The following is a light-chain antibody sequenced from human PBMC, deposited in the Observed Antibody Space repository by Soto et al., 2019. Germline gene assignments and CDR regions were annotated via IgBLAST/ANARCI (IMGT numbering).Light chain of an antibody. V-gene: IGKV1-5*03. CDR1: RDIHTW. CDR2: EVY. CDR3: QQANSFPLT. J-gene: IGKJ4*01. Sequence: DIQMTQSPSTLSASPGDRVMMTCRASRDIHTWLAWYQQKPGKAPELLIFEVYKLKSGVPSRFSGSESEIDFTLTINGLQPDDFATYYCQQANSFPLTFGGGTKVEIK.